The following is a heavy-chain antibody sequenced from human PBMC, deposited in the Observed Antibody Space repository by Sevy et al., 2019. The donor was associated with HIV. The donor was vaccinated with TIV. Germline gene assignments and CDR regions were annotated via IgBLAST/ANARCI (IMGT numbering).Heavy chain of an antibody. CDR2: IYGSGGVT. CDR1: GFTFSGNS. Sequence: GGSLRLSCVGSGFTFSGNSMNWVRQAPGKGLEWISTIYGSGGVTYYADSVKGRFTISRDKSKNTLYLQMNSLRTEDTALYYCAGGRYDSSGSFDALDIWGQGTMVTVSS. CDR3: AGGRYDSSGSFDALDI. V-gene: IGHV3-23*01. D-gene: IGHD3-22*01. J-gene: IGHJ3*02.